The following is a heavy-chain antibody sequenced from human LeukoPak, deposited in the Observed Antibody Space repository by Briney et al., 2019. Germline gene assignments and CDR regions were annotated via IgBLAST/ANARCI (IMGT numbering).Heavy chain of an antibody. J-gene: IGHJ3*02. D-gene: IGHD3-22*01. CDR1: GFTFSSYS. Sequence: PGGSLRLSCAASGFTFSSYSMNWARQAPGKGLEWVSSISSSSSYIYYADSVKGRFTISRDNAKNSLYLQMNSLRAEDTAVYYCARDHYYDSSGYPPPRDAFDIWGQGTMVTVSS. CDR2: ISSSSSYI. V-gene: IGHV3-21*01. CDR3: ARDHYYDSSGYPPPRDAFDI.